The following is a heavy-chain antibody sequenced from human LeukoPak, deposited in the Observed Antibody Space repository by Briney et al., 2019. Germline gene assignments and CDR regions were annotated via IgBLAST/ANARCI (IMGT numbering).Heavy chain of an antibody. V-gene: IGHV1-2*02. CDR2: VNPNSGDT. J-gene: IGHJ5*02. CDR3: ARAEIYYGSTAGWFDP. CDR1: GYTFTGYY. Sequence: GASVKVSCKASGYTFTGYYLHWVRQAPGQGLEWMGCVNPNSGDTNYAQKFQGRVTMTRDTSISTAYMELSRLRSDDTAVYYCARAEIYYGSTAGWFDPWGQGTLVTVSS. D-gene: IGHD3-10*01.